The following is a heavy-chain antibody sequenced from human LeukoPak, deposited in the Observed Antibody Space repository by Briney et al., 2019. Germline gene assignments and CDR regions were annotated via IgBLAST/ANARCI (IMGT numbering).Heavy chain of an antibody. J-gene: IGHJ3*02. CDR1: GFTFSSYG. V-gene: IGHV3-33*01. CDR2: IWYDGSNK. D-gene: IGHD2-2*01. Sequence: GSLRLSCAASGFTFSSYGMHWVRQAPGKGLEWVAVIWYDGSNKYYADSVKGRFTISRDNSKNTLYLQMNSLRAEDTAVYYCARDPRGYCSSTSCFSDAFDIWGQGAMVTVSS. CDR3: ARDPRGYCSSTSCFSDAFDI.